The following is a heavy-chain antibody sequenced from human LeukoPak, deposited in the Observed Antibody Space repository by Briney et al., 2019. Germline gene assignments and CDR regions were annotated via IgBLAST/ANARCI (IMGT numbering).Heavy chain of an antibody. CDR2: IIPILGIA. CDR3: ATTAGAAGGYYAMDV. Sequence: SVKVSCKASGGTFSSYAISWGRQAPGQGLEWMGRIIPILGIANYAQKFQGRVTITADKSTSTAYMELSSLRSEDTAVYYCATTAGAAGGYYAMDVRGQGTTVTVSS. J-gene: IGHJ6*02. CDR1: GGTFSSYA. D-gene: IGHD6-13*01. V-gene: IGHV1-69*04.